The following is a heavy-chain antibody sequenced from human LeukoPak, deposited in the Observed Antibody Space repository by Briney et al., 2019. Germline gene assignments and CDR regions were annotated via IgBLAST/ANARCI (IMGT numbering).Heavy chain of an antibody. CDR2: INHSGST. V-gene: IGHV4-34*01. CDR3: ARPRLLFGSGPILV. D-gene: IGHD3-10*01. CDR1: GGSFSGYY. J-gene: IGHJ4*02. Sequence: SETLSLTCAVYGGSFSGYYWSWIRQPPGKGLEWIGEINHSGSTNNNPSLKSRVTISVDTSKNQFSLKLSSVTAADTAVYFCARPRLLFGSGPILVWGQGTLVTVSS.